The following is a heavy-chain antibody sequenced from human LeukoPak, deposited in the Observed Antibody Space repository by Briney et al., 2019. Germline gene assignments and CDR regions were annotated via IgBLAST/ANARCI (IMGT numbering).Heavy chain of an antibody. J-gene: IGHJ4*02. CDR1: GFTFSSYA. Sequence: GGSLRLSCVVSGFTFSSYAMSWVRQAPGKGLEWVSAISGSGYSAYYADSVKGRFTISRDNSKNTLFLQMNSLRAEDTAVYYCAKDALRAVPYYFDYWGQGTLVTVSS. CDR2: ISGSGYSA. V-gene: IGHV3-23*01. D-gene: IGHD3-10*01. CDR3: AKDALRAVPYYFDY.